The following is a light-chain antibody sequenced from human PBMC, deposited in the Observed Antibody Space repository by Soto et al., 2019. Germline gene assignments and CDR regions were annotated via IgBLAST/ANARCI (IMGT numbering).Light chain of an antibody. J-gene: IGKJ1*01. CDR3: QQYSGLPWT. CDR2: AAS. V-gene: IGKV1-5*01. CDR1: QSISTW. Sequence: DIQMTQSPYTLSAYVGDRVTITCRASQSISTWLAWFQQKPGQAPKLLIYAASNLESGVPSRFSGSGSETEFTLTITSLQPDDFAAYYCQQYSGLPWTFGQGTKVDIK.